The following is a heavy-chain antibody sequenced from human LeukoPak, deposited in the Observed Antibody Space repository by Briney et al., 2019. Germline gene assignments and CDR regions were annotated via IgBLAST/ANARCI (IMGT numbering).Heavy chain of an antibody. CDR3: ATLMYSSSWKWFDP. J-gene: IGHJ5*02. D-gene: IGHD6-13*01. CDR1: GAFITNSHW. V-gene: IGHV4-4*02. Sequence: SGTLSLTCAVSGAFITNSHWWSWARQPPGKGLEWIGEIYHSGTTNYNPSLKSRVTMSVDKSKNQFSLKLSSVTAADTAVYYCATLMYSSSWKWFDPWGQGTLVTVSS. CDR2: IYHSGTT.